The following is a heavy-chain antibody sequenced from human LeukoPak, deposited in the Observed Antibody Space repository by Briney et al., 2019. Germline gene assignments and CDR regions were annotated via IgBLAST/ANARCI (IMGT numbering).Heavy chain of an antibody. CDR1: GNYW. V-gene: IGHV3-74*01. Sequence: PGGSLRLSCAASGNYWMHWVRQAPGKGLVWVSRITNDGSSTTYADSVKGRFTISRDNSKSTLYLQMNSLRAEDTAVYYCAKPYSTGWYDYWGQGTLVTVSS. J-gene: IGHJ4*02. CDR3: AKPYSTGWYDY. CDR2: ITNDGSST. D-gene: IGHD6-19*01.